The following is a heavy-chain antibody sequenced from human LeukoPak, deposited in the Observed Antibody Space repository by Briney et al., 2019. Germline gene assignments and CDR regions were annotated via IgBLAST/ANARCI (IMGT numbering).Heavy chain of an antibody. Sequence: PGRSLRLSCVASGFTFDDYAMHWVRQAPGKGLEWVAGISWNSGSINYADSVKGRFTISRDNARNSLYLQMNSLRPEDTALYYCAKDISVAAAEGGDFDYLGQGTLVTVSS. J-gene: IGHJ4*02. CDR2: ISWNSGSI. V-gene: IGHV3-9*01. D-gene: IGHD6-13*01. CDR3: AKDISVAAAEGGDFDY. CDR1: GFTFDDYA.